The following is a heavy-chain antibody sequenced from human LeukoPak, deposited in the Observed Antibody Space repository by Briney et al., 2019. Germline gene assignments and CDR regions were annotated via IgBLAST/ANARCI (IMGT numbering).Heavy chain of an antibody. Sequence: GASVKVSCKASGYTFTSYYMHWVRQAPGQGLEWMGIINPSGGSTSYAQKFQGRVTMTRDMSTSTVYMELSSLRSEDTAVYYCAREAIFGGLGATWGYYYYYYMDVWGKGTTVTVSS. CDR3: AREAIFGGLGATWGYYYYYYMDV. J-gene: IGHJ6*03. CDR2: INPSGGST. V-gene: IGHV1-46*01. D-gene: IGHD1-26*01. CDR1: GYTFTSYY.